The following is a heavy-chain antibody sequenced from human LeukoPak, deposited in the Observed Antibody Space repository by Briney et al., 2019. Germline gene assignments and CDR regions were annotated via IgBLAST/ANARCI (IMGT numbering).Heavy chain of an antibody. CDR2: ISSIGTT. V-gene: IGHV4-30-4*07. J-gene: IGHJ5*02. Sequence: SETLSLTCAVSSGSISSGAYSWSWIRQPPGKGLEWIGYISSIGTTYYNPSLRSRVTMSLDTSKNQFSLKLSSVTAADTAVYYCARDLGFGELFTGNWFDPWGQGTLVTVSS. CDR1: SGSISSGAYS. CDR3: ARDLGFGELFTGNWFDP. D-gene: IGHD3-10*01.